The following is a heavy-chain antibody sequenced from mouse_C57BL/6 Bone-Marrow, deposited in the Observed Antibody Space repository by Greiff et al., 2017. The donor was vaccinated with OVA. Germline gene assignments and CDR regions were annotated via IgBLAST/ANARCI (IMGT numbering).Heavy chain of an antibody. Sequence: QVTLKVSGPGILQPSQTLSLTCSFSGFSLSTFGMGVGWLRQPSGKGLVWLAHIWWDDDKYSNPALKSRPTIAKETSKNQAILKIANVNTADTATYDCARIPHLYYDYGRYWGQGTSVTVSS. D-gene: IGHD2-4*01. CDR2: IWWDDDK. CDR3: ARIPHLYYDYGRY. V-gene: IGHV8-8*01. CDR1: GFSLSTFGMG. J-gene: IGHJ4*01.